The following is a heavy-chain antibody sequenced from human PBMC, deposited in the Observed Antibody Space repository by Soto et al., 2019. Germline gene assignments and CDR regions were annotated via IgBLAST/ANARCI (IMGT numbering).Heavy chain of an antibody. D-gene: IGHD2-15*01. CDR2: MNPNSGNT. CDR1: GYTSTSYD. Sequence: GASVKVSCKASGYTSTSYDINWVRQATGQGLEWMGWMNPNSGNTGYAQKFQGRVTMTRNTSISTAYMELSSLRSEDTAVYYCARGGYCSGGSCYSAWSGYYYMDVWGKGTTVTVSS. J-gene: IGHJ6*03. CDR3: ARGGYCSGGSCYSAWSGYYYMDV. V-gene: IGHV1-8*01.